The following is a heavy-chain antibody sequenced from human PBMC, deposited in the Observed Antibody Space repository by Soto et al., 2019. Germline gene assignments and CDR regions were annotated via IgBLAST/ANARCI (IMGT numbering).Heavy chain of an antibody. J-gene: IGHJ4*02. CDR3: AKDTYYHDSTGYYVFDY. CDR2: ISYDGSNK. D-gene: IGHD3-22*01. CDR1: GSTFRSFG. V-gene: IGHV3-30*18. Sequence: QVQLVESGGGVVQPGRSLRLSCAASGSTFRSFGMHWVRQAPGKGLEWVSPISYDGSNKNYVDSVKGRFTISRDNSDNTLYLKMNSLRAEDTAVYYCAKDTYYHDSTGYYVFDYWGQGTLVSVSS.